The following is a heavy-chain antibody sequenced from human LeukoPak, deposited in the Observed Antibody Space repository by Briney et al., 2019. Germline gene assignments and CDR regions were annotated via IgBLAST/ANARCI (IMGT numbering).Heavy chain of an antibody. V-gene: IGHV1-69*05. Sequence: GASVKVSCKASGGTFSSYAISWVRQAPGQGLEGMGGIIPIFGTANYAQKFQGRVTITTDESTSTAYMELSSLRSEDTAVYYCARTHYGSGSYYVYYYYYMDVWGKGTTVTVSS. D-gene: IGHD3-10*01. CDR1: GGTFSSYA. J-gene: IGHJ6*03. CDR2: IIPIFGTA. CDR3: ARTHYGSGSYYVYYYYYMDV.